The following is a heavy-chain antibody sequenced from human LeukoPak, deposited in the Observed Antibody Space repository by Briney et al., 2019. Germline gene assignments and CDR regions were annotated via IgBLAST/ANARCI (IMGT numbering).Heavy chain of an antibody. Sequence: GGSLRLSCAASGFTFSSYSMNWVRQAPGKGLEWVSSISSSSSYIYYADSVKGRFTISRDNAKNSLYLQMNSLRAEDTAVYYCPRDRRHVPGKGHGDPFDYWGQGTLVTVSS. J-gene: IGHJ4*02. CDR3: PRDRRHVPGKGHGDPFDY. D-gene: IGHD3-10*01. CDR1: GFTFSSYS. CDR2: ISSSSSYI. V-gene: IGHV3-21*01.